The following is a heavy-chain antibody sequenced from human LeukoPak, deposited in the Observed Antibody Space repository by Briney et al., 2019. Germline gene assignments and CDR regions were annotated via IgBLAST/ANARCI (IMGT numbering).Heavy chain of an antibody. Sequence: ASVKVSCKASGYTFTSYAMHWVRQAPGQRLEWMGWINAGNGNTKYSQKFQGRVTITRDTSASTAYMELSSLRSEDTAVYYCARDYYDILTGIYDWFDPWGQGTLVTVSS. D-gene: IGHD3-9*01. CDR1: GYTFTSYA. CDR3: ARDYYDILTGIYDWFDP. J-gene: IGHJ5*02. V-gene: IGHV1-3*01. CDR2: INAGNGNT.